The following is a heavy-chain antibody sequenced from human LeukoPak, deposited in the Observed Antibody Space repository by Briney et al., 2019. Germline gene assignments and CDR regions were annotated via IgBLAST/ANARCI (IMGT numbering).Heavy chain of an antibody. J-gene: IGHJ6*03. D-gene: IGHD2-15*01. V-gene: IGHV3-49*04. CDR1: GFTLGVYA. CDR2: IRSRAYSGTA. CDR3: ARVRDSDYHYYMDV. Sequence: GGSLRLSCTASGFTLGVYAMGWARQAPGKGLEWVGFIRSRAYSGTAEYAASVKGRFTISRDDSKSIAYLQMTSLETEDTAVYYCARVRDSDYHYYMDVWGKGTTVTVSS.